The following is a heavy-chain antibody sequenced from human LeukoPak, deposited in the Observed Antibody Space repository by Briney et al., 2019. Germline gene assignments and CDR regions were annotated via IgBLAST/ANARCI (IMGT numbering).Heavy chain of an antibody. D-gene: IGHD3-22*01. CDR1: GGSISSYY. CDR3: ARVTGYVIEDYFDY. V-gene: IGHV4-59*01. J-gene: IGHJ4*02. Sequence: PSETLSLTCTVSGGSISSYYWSWIRQPPGKGLEWIGYIYYSGSTNYNPSPKSRVTISVDTSKNQFSLKLRSVTAADTAVYYCARVTGYVIEDYFDYWGQGTLVTVSS. CDR2: IYYSGST.